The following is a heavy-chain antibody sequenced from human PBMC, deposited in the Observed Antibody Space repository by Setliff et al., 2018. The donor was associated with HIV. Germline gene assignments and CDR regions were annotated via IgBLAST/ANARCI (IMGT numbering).Heavy chain of an antibody. CDR3: ARGGDANAHDY. V-gene: IGHV4-34*01. CDR2: ITPSGGV. D-gene: IGHD3-16*01. J-gene: IGHJ4*02. Sequence: PSETLSLTCGVYGGSLSGYYWSWIRQTPGKGLEWIGQITPSGGVNYNPSFTTRVTITGDRSNDQLSLTLAPLIAADTAVYYCARGGDANAHDYWGPGTRVTVSS. CDR1: GGSLSGYY.